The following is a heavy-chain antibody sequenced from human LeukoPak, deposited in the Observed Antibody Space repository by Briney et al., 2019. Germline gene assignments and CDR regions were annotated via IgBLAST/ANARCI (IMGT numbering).Heavy chain of an antibody. CDR3: ARETILNWFDP. J-gene: IGHJ5*02. Sequence: SQTLSLTCAVSGGSISSGGYYWSWIRQPPGKGLEWIGYIYYSGSTNYNPSLKSRVTISVDTSKNQFSLKLSSVTAADTAVYYCARETILNWFDPWGQGTLVTVSS. CDR2: IYYSGST. V-gene: IGHV4-61*08. D-gene: IGHD3-3*01. CDR1: GGSISSGGYY.